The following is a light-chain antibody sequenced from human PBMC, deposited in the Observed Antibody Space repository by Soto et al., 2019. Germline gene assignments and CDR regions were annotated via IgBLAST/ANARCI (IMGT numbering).Light chain of an antibody. Sequence: QSVLTQPASVSGSPGQSITISCTGTSNDVGRYNLVSWYQHHPGKAPKVVIYEDTKRPSGVSDHFSGSKSGNTASLTISGLQAEDEAAYFCCSYAGSSTLVFSGGTEATLL. J-gene: IGLJ3*02. CDR1: SNDVGRYNL. CDR3: CSYAGSSTLV. CDR2: EDT. V-gene: IGLV2-23*01.